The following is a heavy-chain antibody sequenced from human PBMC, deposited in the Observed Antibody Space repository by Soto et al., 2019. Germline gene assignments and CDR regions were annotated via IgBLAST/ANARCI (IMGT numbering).Heavy chain of an antibody. CDR1: GYTFTSYY. Sequence: ASVKVSCKASGYTFTSYYIHWVRQAPGQGLGWMGIINPSGGSTSYAQKFQGRVTMTRDTSTSTVYMELSSLRSEDTAVYYCATAYYYYYMDVWGKGTTVTVSS. V-gene: IGHV1-46*03. CDR2: INPSGGST. J-gene: IGHJ6*03. CDR3: ATAYYYYYMDV.